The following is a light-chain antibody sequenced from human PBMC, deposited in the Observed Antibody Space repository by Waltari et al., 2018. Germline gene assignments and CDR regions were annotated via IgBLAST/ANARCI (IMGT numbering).Light chain of an antibody. V-gene: IGKV3-20*01. CDR3: QNHERLPAV. J-gene: IGKJ1*01. CDR2: GAS. CDR1: QSIGRY. Sequence: EIVLTQSPGTLSLSPGERATLSCRASQSIGRYLIWYQQTPDQAPRLLIYGASTRAAGIPDRFSGSGSGTDFSLTISRLEPEDFAVYYCQNHERLPAVFGRGTKVEIK.